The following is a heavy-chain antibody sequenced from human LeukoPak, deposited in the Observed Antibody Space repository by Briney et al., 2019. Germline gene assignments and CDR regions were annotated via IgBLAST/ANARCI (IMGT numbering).Heavy chain of an antibody. CDR3: AKDGRWLQYYFDY. J-gene: IGHJ4*02. Sequence: GRSLRLSCAASGFTFSSYGMHWVRQAPGKGLEWVAVIPYDGSNKYYADSVKGRFTISRDNSKNTLYLQMNSLRAEDTAVYYCAKDGRWLQYYFDYWGQGALVTVSS. D-gene: IGHD5-24*01. V-gene: IGHV3-30*18. CDR2: IPYDGSNK. CDR1: GFTFSSYG.